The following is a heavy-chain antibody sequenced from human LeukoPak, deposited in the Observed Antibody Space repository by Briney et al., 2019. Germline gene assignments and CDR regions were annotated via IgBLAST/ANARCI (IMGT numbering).Heavy chain of an antibody. CDR1: GGSIGYYY. J-gene: IGHJ4*02. CDR3: AASSHSGSYRAY. V-gene: IGHV4-59*08. Sequence: PSETLSLTCSVSGGSIGYYYWSWIRQPPGKGLEWIGYSHDSGESNYNPSLQSRVIISRDTSKNQFSLNLMSVTAADTAVYYCAASSHSGSYRAYWGQGTPVTVSS. CDR2: SHDSGES. D-gene: IGHD3-10*01.